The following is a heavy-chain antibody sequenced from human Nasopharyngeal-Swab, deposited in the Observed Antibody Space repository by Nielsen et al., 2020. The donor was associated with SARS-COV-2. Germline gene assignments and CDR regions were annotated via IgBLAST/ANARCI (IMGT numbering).Heavy chain of an antibody. J-gene: IGHJ4*02. V-gene: IGHV3-33*01. D-gene: IGHD5-12*01. CDR3: ARDGSGYEYGYYFDY. Sequence: WIRHPPGEGLEWVAVIWYDGSNKYYADSVKGRFTISRDNSKNTLYLQMNSLRAEDTAVYYCARDGSGYEYGYYFDYWGQGTLVTVSS. CDR2: IWYDGSNK.